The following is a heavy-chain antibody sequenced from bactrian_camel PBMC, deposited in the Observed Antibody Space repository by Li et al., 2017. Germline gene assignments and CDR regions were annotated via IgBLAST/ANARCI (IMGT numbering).Heavy chain of an antibody. CDR2: ISWSGDST. CDR3: AAGFRFGGTWYAPSRYNY. Sequence: VQLVESGGGLVQPGGSLRLSCAASGFTFDDYAMGWIRQAPGKGLEWVSAISWSGDSTNYADSVKGQFTISRDNAKNTVYLLMNSLKPEDTAMYYCAAGFRFGGTWYAPSRYNYWGQGTQVTVS. J-gene: IGHJ4*01. CDR1: GFTFDDYA. D-gene: IGHD6*01. V-gene: IGHV3-1*01.